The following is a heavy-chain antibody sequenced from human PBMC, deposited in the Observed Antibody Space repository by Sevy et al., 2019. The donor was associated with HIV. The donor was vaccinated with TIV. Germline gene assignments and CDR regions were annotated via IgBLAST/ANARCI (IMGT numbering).Heavy chain of an antibody. Sequence: GGSLRLSCAASEFTFSNYGMNWVRQAPGKGLEWVSVIHNSGDTTHYADSVKGRFTISRDNSENTLYLQMNSLRAEDTAVYYCVKGGSIAAAGNDAFDIWGQGTMVTVSS. V-gene: IGHV3-23*01. D-gene: IGHD6-13*01. CDR2: IHNSGDTT. CDR1: EFTFSNYG. CDR3: VKGGSIAAAGNDAFDI. J-gene: IGHJ3*02.